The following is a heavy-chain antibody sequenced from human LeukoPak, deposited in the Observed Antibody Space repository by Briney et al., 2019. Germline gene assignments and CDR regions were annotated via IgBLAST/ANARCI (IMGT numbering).Heavy chain of an antibody. CDR1: GFTFDDYA. J-gene: IGHJ4*02. V-gene: IGHV3-9*01. CDR2: IRWNIVSI. CDR3: AKDLDYDILTGYPDG. Sequence: GGSLRLSCAASGFTFDDYAMHWVRQAPGKGVEWVSGIRWNIVSIGYADSLKGRFTISRDNAKNSLYLQMSSLRAEDTALYYCAKDLDYDILTGYPDGWGQGTLVTVSS. D-gene: IGHD3-9*01.